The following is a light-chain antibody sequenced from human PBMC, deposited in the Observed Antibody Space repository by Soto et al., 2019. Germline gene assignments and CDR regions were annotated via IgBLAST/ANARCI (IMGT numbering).Light chain of an antibody. CDR3: QTGGTGFVL. CDR1: SGHSTYA. Sequence: QSVLTQSPSASASLGASVKLTCTLSSGHSTYAIAWHQQQLEKGPRYLMKLNSDGSHRKGAAVPVRFSGSSSGAARYLTTSSLESDDEADYSGQTGGTGFVLFGGGTKLTVL. J-gene: IGLJ2*01. V-gene: IGLV4-69*01. CDR2: LNSDGSH.